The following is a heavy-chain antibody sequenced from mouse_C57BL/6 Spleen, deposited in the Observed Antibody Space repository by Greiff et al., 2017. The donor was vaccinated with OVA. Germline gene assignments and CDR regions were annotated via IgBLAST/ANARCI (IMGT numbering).Heavy chain of an antibody. D-gene: IGHD4-1*01. CDR2: IRNKANGYTT. CDR3: ARYRTGTGYYAMDY. V-gene: IGHV7-3*01. CDR1: GFTFTDYY. Sequence: EVQLVESGGGLVQPGGSLSLSCAASGFTFTDYYMSWVRQPPGKALEWLGFIRNKANGYTTEYSASVKGRFTISRDNSQSILYLQMNALRAEDSATYYCARYRTGTGYYAMDYWGQGTSVTVSS. J-gene: IGHJ4*01.